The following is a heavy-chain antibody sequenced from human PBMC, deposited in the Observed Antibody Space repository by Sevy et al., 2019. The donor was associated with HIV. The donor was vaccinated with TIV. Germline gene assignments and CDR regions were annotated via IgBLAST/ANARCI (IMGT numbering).Heavy chain of an antibody. V-gene: IGHV1-18*04. CDR1: GYTFTSFG. D-gene: IGHD2-15*01. CDR2: ISAYNGHT. CDR3: TRDLGGSPASFFDY. J-gene: IGHJ4*02. Sequence: ASVKVSCKASGYTFTSFGISWVRQAPGQGPEWMAWISAYNGHTNYAQKFQGRVTMTQDISTSTVYMELRSLRSDDTAIYYCTRDLGGSPASFFDYWGQGTLVTVSS.